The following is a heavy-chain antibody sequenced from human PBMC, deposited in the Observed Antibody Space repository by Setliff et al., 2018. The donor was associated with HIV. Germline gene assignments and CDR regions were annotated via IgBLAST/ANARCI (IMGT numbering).Heavy chain of an antibody. D-gene: IGHD6-6*01. CDR2: IKQDGREK. J-gene: IGHJ4*02. CDR1: GVTFRSYW. V-gene: IGHV3-7*01. Sequence: GGSLRLSCAASGVTFRSYWMNWVRQAPGKGLEWVANIKQDGREKYYVDSVKGLFTISRDNAKNTLFLQMNSLRAEDTAVYYCARLPQDVRSSIDFWGQGTLVTVSS. CDR3: ARLPQDVRSSIDF.